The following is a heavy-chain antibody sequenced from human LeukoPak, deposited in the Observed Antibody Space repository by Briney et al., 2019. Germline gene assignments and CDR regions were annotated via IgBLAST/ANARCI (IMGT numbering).Heavy chain of an antibody. J-gene: IGHJ3*02. D-gene: IGHD3-10*01. CDR2: IYYTGST. CDR3: AKSNGYGLVDI. V-gene: IGHV4-59*12. Sequence: SETLSLTCTVSGGSISTYYWSWIRQPPGKGLEWIGYIYYTGSTYYSPSLKSRVTISLDTSRNQFSLKLNSVTAADTAVYYCAKSNGYGLVDIWGQGTMVTVSS. CDR1: GGSISTYY.